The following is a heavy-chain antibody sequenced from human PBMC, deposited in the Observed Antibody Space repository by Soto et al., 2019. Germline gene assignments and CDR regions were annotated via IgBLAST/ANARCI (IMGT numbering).Heavy chain of an antibody. J-gene: IGHJ4*02. Sequence: QVQLQQWGAGLLKPSETLSLTRAVYDGSFSGYYWSWIRQAPGKGLEWIGEINHSGGTNYNPSLESRVTISVDASKNQSSLKMTSVPAADTAVYYCARGHLGYSSSWSGFDYWGQGTLVTVSS. D-gene: IGHD6-13*01. CDR1: DGSFSGYY. CDR2: INHSGGT. V-gene: IGHV4-34*01. CDR3: ARGHLGYSSSWSGFDY.